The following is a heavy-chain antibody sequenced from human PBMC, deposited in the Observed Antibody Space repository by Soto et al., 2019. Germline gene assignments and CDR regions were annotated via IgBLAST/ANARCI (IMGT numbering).Heavy chain of an antibody. D-gene: IGHD6-13*01. CDR3: ARSRAASGAVAFDP. CDR1: GYIFTNYW. V-gene: IGHV5-10-1*01. Sequence: PVGSLKISCKGSGYIFTNYWITWARQMPGKGLEWMGRIDPSDSHTNYSPSFQGHVTISVDKSISTAYLHWSSLRASDTAVYYCARSRAASGAVAFDPWGQGTLVTVSS. J-gene: IGHJ5*02. CDR2: IDPSDSHT.